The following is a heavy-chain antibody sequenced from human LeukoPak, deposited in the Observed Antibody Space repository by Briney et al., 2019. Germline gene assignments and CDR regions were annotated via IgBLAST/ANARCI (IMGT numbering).Heavy chain of an antibody. D-gene: IGHD3-3*01. CDR1: GGSFSGYY. CDR2: INHSGST. J-gene: IGHJ6*02. Sequence: SETLSLTCAVNGGSFSGYYRSRIRQPPGKGLEWIGEINHSGSTNYNPSLKSRVTISVDTSKNQFSLKLSSVTAADTAVYYCAREGAIFGVVISPHGMDVWGQGTTVTVSS. CDR3: AREGAIFGVVISPHGMDV. V-gene: IGHV4-34*01.